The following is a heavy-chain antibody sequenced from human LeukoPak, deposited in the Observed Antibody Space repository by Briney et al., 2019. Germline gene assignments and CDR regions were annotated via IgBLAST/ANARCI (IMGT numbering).Heavy chain of an antibody. D-gene: IGHD4-17*01. CDR3: ARGYGDSSYYFDY. CDR1: GYTFTGYY. J-gene: IGHJ4*02. Sequence: ASVKVSCKASGYTFTGYYMHWVRQAPGQGLEWMGGIIPIFGTANYAQKFQGRVTITADKSTSTAYMELSSLRSEDTAVYYCARGYGDSSYYFDYWGQGTLVTVSS. V-gene: IGHV1-69*06. CDR2: IIPIFGTA.